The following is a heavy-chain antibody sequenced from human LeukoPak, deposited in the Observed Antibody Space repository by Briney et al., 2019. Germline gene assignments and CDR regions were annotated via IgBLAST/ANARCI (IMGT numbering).Heavy chain of an antibody. V-gene: IGHV3-7*01. CDR2: IKQDGSEK. CDR1: GFTFSSYW. J-gene: IGHJ3*02. D-gene: IGHD3-22*01. CDR3: ATFPEDYYDSSGYSDAFDI. Sequence: GGSLRLSCAASGFTFSSYWMSWVRQAPGKGLEWVANIKQDGSEKYYVDSLKGRFTISRDNAKNSLYLQMNSLRAEDTAVYYCATFPEDYYDSSGYSDAFDIRGQGTMVTVSS.